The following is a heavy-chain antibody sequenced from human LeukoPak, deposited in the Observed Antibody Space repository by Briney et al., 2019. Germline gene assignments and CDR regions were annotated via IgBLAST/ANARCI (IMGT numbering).Heavy chain of an antibody. V-gene: IGHV1-18*01. J-gene: IGHJ4*02. CDR1: GYTFTNYV. CDR2: IGTYTGNS. Sequence: GASVKVSCKTSGYTFTNYVVTWVRQAPGQGLEWMGRIGTYTGNSNYAQKFQDRVTMTTDTSTSTVYMELRNLSSDDTAVYYCARGDDYGDYWGLYWGQGTLVTVSS. D-gene: IGHD4-17*01. CDR3: ARGDDYGDYWGLY.